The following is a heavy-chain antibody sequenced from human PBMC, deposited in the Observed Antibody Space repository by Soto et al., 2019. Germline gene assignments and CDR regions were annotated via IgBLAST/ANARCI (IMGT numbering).Heavy chain of an antibody. CDR3: ARVRYTSTWYYYGMDV. CDR2: ISSDGSRT. J-gene: IGHJ6*02. CDR1: GFTFISYW. D-gene: IGHD6-13*01. V-gene: IGHV3-74*01. Sequence: SLRLSCAASGFTFISYWMYWVRQAPGKWLVWVSRISSDGSRTDYADSVKGRFTISRDNARNTLYLQMNSLRAEDTAVYYCARVRYTSTWYYYGMDVWGQGTTVTVSS.